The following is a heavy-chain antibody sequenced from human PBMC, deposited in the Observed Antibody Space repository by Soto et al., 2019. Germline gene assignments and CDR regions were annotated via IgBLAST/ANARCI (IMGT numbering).Heavy chain of an antibody. V-gene: IGHV4-59*01. J-gene: IGHJ2*01. CDR2: IYYSGST. CDR1: VDSMRTYY. Sequence: QVQLQESGPGLVKPSETLSLTCSVSVDSMRTYYWNWIRQPPGGGLEWIGHIYYSGSTNYNPSLQSRVNVSVDTSKNHFSLKLRYMTAADTAVYYCARAGTSTWYFDLWGRGTLVIVSS. D-gene: IGHD1-1*01. CDR3: ARAGTSTWYFDL.